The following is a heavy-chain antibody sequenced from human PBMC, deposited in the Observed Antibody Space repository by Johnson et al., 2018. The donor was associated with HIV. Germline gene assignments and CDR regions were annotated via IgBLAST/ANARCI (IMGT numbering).Heavy chain of an antibody. CDR1: GFTFSSYG. Sequence: QVQVVESGGGVVQPGRSLRLSCAASGFTFSSYGMHWVRQAPGKGLEWVAVIWYDGSNKYYADSVKGRFTISRDNTKNTLYLQMNSLRAEDTAVYYCAKIMSKWSVDDDAFDVWGQGTMVTVSS. D-gene: IGHD2-15*01. CDR2: IWYDGSNK. J-gene: IGHJ3*01. CDR3: AKIMSKWSVDDDAFDV. V-gene: IGHV3-33*06.